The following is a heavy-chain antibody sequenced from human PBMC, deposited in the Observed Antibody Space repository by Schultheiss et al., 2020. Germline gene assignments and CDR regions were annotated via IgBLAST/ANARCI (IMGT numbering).Heavy chain of an antibody. D-gene: IGHD2-8*02. J-gene: IGHJ4*02. CDR2: IYYSGST. CDR3: ARHFKGRYCTGGVCFYFYY. V-gene: IGHV4-39*01. CDR1: GGSISSSSYY. Sequence: SQTLSLTCTVSGGSISSSSYYWGWIRQPPGKGLEWIGSIYYSGSTYYNPSLKSRVTISVDTSKNQFSLKLSSVTAADTAVYYCARHFKGRYCTGGVCFYFYYWGQGTLVTVSS.